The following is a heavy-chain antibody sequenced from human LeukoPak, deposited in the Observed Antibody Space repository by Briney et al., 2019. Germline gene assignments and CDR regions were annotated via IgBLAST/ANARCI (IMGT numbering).Heavy chain of an antibody. Sequence: SETLSPTCTVSGGSISSYYWSWIRQPPGKGLEWIGYIYYSGSTNYNPSLKSRVTMSVDTSKNQFSLKLSSVTAADTAVYYCARVRGYCSSTSCYTWFDPWGQGTLVTVSS. D-gene: IGHD2-2*02. CDR3: ARVRGYCSSTSCYTWFDP. V-gene: IGHV4-59*12. CDR2: IYYSGST. CDR1: GGSISSYY. J-gene: IGHJ5*02.